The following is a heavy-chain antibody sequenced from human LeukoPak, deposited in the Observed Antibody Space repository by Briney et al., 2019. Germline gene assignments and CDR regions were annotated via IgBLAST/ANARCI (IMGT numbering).Heavy chain of an antibody. D-gene: IGHD3/OR15-3a*01. CDR3: VRGADMNYNFENSFYFDS. V-gene: IGHV3-33*01. CDR1: GFTMKNFG. J-gene: IGHJ4*02. CDR2: IWYEGSQR. Sequence: GGSLRLSCAVSGFTMKNFGMHWVGQAPGKGLEWVAVIWYEGSQRHYIDSVKGRFAISRENSMNTLSLEMNGLRVEDTAVYYCVRGADMNYNFENSFYFDSWGQGALVIVSS.